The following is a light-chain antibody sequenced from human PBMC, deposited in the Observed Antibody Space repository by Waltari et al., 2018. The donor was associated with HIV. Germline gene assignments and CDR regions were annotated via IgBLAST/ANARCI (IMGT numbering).Light chain of an antibody. Sequence: QSVLTQPPSLSAAPGQKVTISCSGSDSNIGNNFVSWYQQLPGAAPKLLIYDNDCRPSGISDRFSGSKSGTSATLGITGLQAGDEADYYCATWDNNLYVGQVFGGGTKLTVL. V-gene: IGLV1-51*01. CDR2: DND. J-gene: IGLJ3*02. CDR3: ATWDNNLYVGQV. CDR1: DSNIGNNF.